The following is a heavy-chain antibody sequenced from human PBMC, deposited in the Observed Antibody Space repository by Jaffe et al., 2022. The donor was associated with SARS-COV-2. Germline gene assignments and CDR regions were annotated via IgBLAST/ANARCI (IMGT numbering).Heavy chain of an antibody. CDR3: AKDLFWWSAMDV. V-gene: IGHV3-23*01. CDR2: SGTDGGA. D-gene: IGHD2-8*02. Sequence: EVQLLESGGDLVQPGGSLRLSCEVSGFPLSTCAMSWVRQAPGKGLEWVSGSGTDGGAHYADSVRGRFTISRDNSKNTLSLQMDSLRADDTAVYYCAKDLFWWSAMDVWGQGTTVSVSS. J-gene: IGHJ6*02. CDR1: GFPLSTCA.